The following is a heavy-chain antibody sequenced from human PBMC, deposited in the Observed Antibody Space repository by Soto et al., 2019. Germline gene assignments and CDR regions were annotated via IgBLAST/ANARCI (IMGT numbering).Heavy chain of an antibody. CDR1: GGSISSSNW. Sequence: PSETLSLTCAISGGSISSSNWWSWVRQPPGKGLEWIGEIYHSGSTNYNPTLKSRVTISVDKSKNQFSLKLSSVTAADTAVYYCARVSGSYYYGMDVWGQGTTVT. D-gene: IGHD1-26*01. J-gene: IGHJ6*02. V-gene: IGHV4-4*02. CDR2: IYHSGST. CDR3: ARVSGSYYYGMDV.